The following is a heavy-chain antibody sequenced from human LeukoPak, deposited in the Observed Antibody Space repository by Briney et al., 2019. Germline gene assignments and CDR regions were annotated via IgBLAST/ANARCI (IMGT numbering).Heavy chain of an antibody. CDR2: IYYSGST. V-gene: IGHV4-59*08. D-gene: IGHD3-9*01. J-gene: IGHJ5*02. Sequence: SETLSLTCTVSGGSITSYYWGWIRQPPGEGLEWIGYIYYSGSTKYNPSLEGRVTISVDTSKNQFSLKLTSVTAADTAVYYCARAQNYDILTGYNNWFDPWGQGTLVTVSS. CDR3: ARAQNYDILTGYNNWFDP. CDR1: GGSITSYY.